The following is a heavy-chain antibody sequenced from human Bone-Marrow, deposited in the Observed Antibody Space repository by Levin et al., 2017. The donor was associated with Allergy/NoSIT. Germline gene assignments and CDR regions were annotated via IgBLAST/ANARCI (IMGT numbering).Heavy chain of an antibody. V-gene: IGHV3-7*01. CDR2: IKPDGTEK. CDR1: GFTFSPYW. Sequence: HGESLKISCAASGFTFSPYWMTWVRQAPGKGLEWVANIKPDGTEKSYADSVRGRFTISRDNAGSSLHLQMNSLRVEDTAVYYCAREDYRSFDFWGQGTLVTVSS. D-gene: IGHD3-16*01. CDR3: AREDYRSFDF. J-gene: IGHJ4*02.